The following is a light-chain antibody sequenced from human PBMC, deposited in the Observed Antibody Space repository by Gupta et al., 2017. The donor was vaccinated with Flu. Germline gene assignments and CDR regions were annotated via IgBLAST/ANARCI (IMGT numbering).Light chain of an antibody. CDR3: QQYFTSPLT. CDR1: QDILGISNSESY. CDR2: WTS. Sequence: DIVMIQSPDSLAVSLCERATINCKSSQDILGISNSESYLAWYQQRPGHPPKLLIYWTSTRQAGVPDRFTGSGSGTDFTLTISSLQAEDVAVYYCQQYFTSPLTFGGGTKVEIK. J-gene: IGKJ4*01. V-gene: IGKV4-1*01.